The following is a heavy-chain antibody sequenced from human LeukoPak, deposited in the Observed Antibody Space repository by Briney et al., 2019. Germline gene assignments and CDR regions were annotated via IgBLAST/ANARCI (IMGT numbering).Heavy chain of an antibody. V-gene: IGHV4-34*01. Sequence: SETLSLTCAVYGGSFSGYYWSWIGQPPGKGLEWIGEINHSGSTNYNPSLKSRVTISVDTSKNQFSLKLSSVTAADTAVYYCARAGYYYYYMDVWGKGTTVTVSS. CDR1: GGSFSGYY. CDR2: INHSGST. CDR3: ARAGYYYYYMDV. J-gene: IGHJ6*03.